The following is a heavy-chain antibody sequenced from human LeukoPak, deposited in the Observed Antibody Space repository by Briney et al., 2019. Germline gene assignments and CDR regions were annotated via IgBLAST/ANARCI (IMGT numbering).Heavy chain of an antibody. Sequence: GASVKVSCKASGSTLSSYAISWVRQAPGQGLEWMGGIIPIFGTANYAQKFQGRVPITTDEPTSTAYMELSSLRSEDTAVYYCAREGYCSGGSCYPGYNWFDPWGQGTLVTVSS. CDR2: IIPIFGTA. CDR3: AREGYCSGGSCYPGYNWFDP. CDR1: GSTLSSYA. D-gene: IGHD2-15*01. J-gene: IGHJ5*02. V-gene: IGHV1-69*05.